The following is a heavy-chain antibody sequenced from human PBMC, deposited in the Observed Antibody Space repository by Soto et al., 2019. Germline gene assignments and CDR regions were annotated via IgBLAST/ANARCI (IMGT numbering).Heavy chain of an antibody. V-gene: IGHV3-23*01. J-gene: IGHJ4*02. CDR2: ISGRDDNA. Sequence: GGSLRLSCAASGFTFSTFDMSWVRQPPGKGLEWVSVISGRDDNANYADSVKGRFTISKDKSSNTLYLQMNNLRAEDTAVYYCVKGAWLDYWGQGTLVTVSS. CDR3: VKGAWLDY. D-gene: IGHD6-19*01. CDR1: GFTFSTFD.